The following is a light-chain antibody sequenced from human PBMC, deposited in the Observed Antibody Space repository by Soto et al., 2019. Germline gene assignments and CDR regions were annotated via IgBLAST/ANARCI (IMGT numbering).Light chain of an antibody. CDR3: QQYGSSLT. V-gene: IGKV3-20*01. CDR2: GAS. J-gene: IGKJ4*02. CDR1: QSVGTF. Sequence: EVVLTQTPATLSLSPGGRASLSCRASQSVGTFLAWYQQRSGPAPRLLIYGASTRASGIPDRFSGSGSGTDFTLTISRLEPEDFGVYYCQQYGSSLTFGRGTKVDIK.